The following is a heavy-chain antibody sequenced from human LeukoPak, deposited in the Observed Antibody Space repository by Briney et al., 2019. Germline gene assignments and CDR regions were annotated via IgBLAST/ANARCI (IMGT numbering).Heavy chain of an antibody. CDR2: INHSGST. V-gene: IGHV4-34*01. CDR1: GGSFSGYY. Sequence: SETLSLTCAVYGGSFSGYYWSWIRQHPGNGLEWIGEINHSGSTNYNASLKSRVTISVDTSKNQFSLKLSSVTAADTAVYYCARHELGSCDGGSCPYYFDYWGQGTLVTVSS. D-gene: IGHD2-15*01. CDR3: ARHELGSCDGGSCPYYFDY. J-gene: IGHJ4*02.